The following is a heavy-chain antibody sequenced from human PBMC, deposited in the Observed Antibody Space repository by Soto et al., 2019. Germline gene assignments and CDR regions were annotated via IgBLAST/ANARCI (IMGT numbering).Heavy chain of an antibody. V-gene: IGHV3-30*03. CDR3: ATMERLFDY. J-gene: IGHJ4*02. CDR1: GFTFSDYG. D-gene: IGHD3-3*01. Sequence: QLQLVESGGGVVQPGRSLRLSCGASGFTFSDYGMHWVRQAPGTGLEWVAVISHDGSDKYYADSVKGRFTISRDNSKNRLYLQMNSLRAEDTAVYYCATMERLFDYWGQGTLVTVSS. CDR2: ISHDGSDK.